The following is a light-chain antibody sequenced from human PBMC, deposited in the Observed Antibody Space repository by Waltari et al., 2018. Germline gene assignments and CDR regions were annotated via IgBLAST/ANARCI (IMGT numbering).Light chain of an antibody. Sequence: QSALTQPPSASGSPGQSVTISCTGTSSYVGYFNSVPWYQQHPGKAPKVMIYEVNKRPSGVPDRFSGSKSGNTASLTVSGLQAEDEADYYCSSYAGNNNLVFGGGTKLTVL. CDR2: EVN. V-gene: IGLV2-8*01. CDR3: SSYAGNNNLV. J-gene: IGLJ3*02. CDR1: SSYVGYFNS.